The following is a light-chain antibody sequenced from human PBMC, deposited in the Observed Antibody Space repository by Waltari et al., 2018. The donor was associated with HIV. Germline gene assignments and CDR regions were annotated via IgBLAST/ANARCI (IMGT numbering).Light chain of an antibody. CDR3: QSYYSSLSGFWV. J-gene: IGLJ3*02. CDR2: GDS. V-gene: IGLV1-40*01. Sequence: QSVLTQPPSVSGAPGQRVTISCTGNSSNIGAGYDVHWYQQLPGIAPKLRIYGDSNRPSGVPDRFAGSKSGTPASLAITGLQAEDEADYYCQSYYSSLSGFWVFGGGTKLTVL. CDR1: SSNIGAGYD.